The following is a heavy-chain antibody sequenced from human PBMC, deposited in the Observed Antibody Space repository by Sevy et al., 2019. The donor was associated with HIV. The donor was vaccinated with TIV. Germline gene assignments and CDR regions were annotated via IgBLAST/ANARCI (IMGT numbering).Heavy chain of an antibody. CDR2: ISSNGLST. CDR1: GFRFDYYA. CDR3: AKDVPRDFWSAYSPGYFDY. V-gene: IGHV3-23*01. J-gene: IGHJ4*02. Sequence: GGSLRLSCAVSGFRFDYYAMTGVRQAPWKGLEWVSTISSNGLSTYYTDSVKGRFTIFRDNFKNTLYLQMNSLRVEDTAVYFCAKDVPRDFWSAYSPGYFDYWGQGSLVTVSS. D-gene: IGHD3-3*01.